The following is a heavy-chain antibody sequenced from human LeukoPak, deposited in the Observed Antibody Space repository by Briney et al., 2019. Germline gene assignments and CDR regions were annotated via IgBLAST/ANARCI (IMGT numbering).Heavy chain of an antibody. Sequence: GGSLRLSCAASGFTFSSYGMHWVRQAPGKGLEWVAVISYDGSNKYYADSVKGRFTISRDNAKNSLYLQMNSLRAEDTALYYCAKDMSELGMIGYYFDYWGQGTLVTVSS. CDR2: ISYDGSNK. CDR1: GFTFSSYG. V-gene: IGHV3-30*18. J-gene: IGHJ4*02. D-gene: IGHD7-27*01. CDR3: AKDMSELGMIGYYFDY.